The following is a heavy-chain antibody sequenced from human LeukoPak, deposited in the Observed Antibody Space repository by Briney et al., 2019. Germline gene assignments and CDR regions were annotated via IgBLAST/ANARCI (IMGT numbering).Heavy chain of an antibody. D-gene: IGHD5-24*01. CDR2: INNSGTT. CDR3: ARHREMATIYFDY. CDR1: GGSIGRSSYY. J-gene: IGHJ4*02. Sequence: PSETLSLTCTVSGGSIGRSSYYWGWIRQPPGKGLEWIGSINNSGTTYYNPSLKSRVTISVDTSKNQFSMKLSSVTAADTASYYCARHREMATIYFDYWGQGTLVTVSS. V-gene: IGHV4-39*01.